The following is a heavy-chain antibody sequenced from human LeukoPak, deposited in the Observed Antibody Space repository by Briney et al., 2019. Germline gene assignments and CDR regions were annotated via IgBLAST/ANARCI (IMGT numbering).Heavy chain of an antibody. CDR3: ARPFYDFWSGYYTGMGDWFDP. D-gene: IGHD3-3*01. V-gene: IGHV1-46*01. Sequence: ASVKVSCKASGYTFTSYYMHWVRQAPGQGLEWMGIINPSGGSTSYAQKSQGRVTMTRDTSTSTVYMELSSLRSEDTAVYYCARPFYDFWSGYYTGMGDWFDPWGQGTLVTVSS. J-gene: IGHJ5*02. CDR2: INPSGGST. CDR1: GYTFTSYY.